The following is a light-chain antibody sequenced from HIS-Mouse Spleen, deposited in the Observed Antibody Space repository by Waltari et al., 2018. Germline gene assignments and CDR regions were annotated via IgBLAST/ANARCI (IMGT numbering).Light chain of an antibody. CDR1: SSDVGSYNL. Sequence: QSALTQPASVSGSPGQSITISRTGTSSDVGSYNLVPWYQQHPGKSPKPTIYEGSKRPSGVSNRFSGSKSGNTASLTISGLQAEDEADYYCCSYAGSSTWVFGGGTKLTVL. CDR3: CSYAGSSTWV. V-gene: IGLV2-23*01. J-gene: IGLJ3*02. CDR2: EGS.